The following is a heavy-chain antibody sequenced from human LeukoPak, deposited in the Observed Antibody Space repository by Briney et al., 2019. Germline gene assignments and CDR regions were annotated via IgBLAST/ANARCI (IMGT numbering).Heavy chain of an antibody. J-gene: IGHJ3*02. Sequence: SETLSLTCTVSGGSISSGSYYWSWIRQPAGKGLEWIGRIYTSGSTNYNPSLKSRVTMSVDTSKNQFSLKLSSVTAADTAVYYCARDRSGSSAEAFDIWGQGTMVTVSS. CDR1: GGSISSGSYY. CDR2: IYTSGST. D-gene: IGHD1-26*01. V-gene: IGHV4-61*02. CDR3: ARDRSGSSAEAFDI.